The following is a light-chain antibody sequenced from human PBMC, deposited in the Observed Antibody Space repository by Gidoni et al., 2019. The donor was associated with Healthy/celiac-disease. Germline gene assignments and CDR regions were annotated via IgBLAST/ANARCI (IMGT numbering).Light chain of an antibody. V-gene: IGKV3-15*01. CDR1: QSVSSN. CDR2: GAS. CDR3: QQYNNWPPLT. J-gene: IGKJ4*01. Sequence: EIVMTQSPATLSVYPGERATLSCMASQSVSSNLAWYQQKPGQAPRLLIYGASTRATGIPARFSGSGSGTEFTLTISSLQSEDFAVYYCQQYNNWPPLTFGGGTKVEIK.